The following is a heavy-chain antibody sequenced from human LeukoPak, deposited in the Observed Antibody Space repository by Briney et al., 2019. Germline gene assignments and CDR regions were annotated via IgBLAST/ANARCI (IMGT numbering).Heavy chain of an antibody. V-gene: IGHV4-38-2*01. CDR1: GYSISSDYY. CDR2: IYHSGST. CDR3: ARTMVPTRYFDY. Sequence: PSETLSLTCAVSGYSISSDYYWGWIRQPPGKGPEWIGSIYHSGSTYYNPSLKSRVTISVDTSKSPFSLKLSSVTAADTAVYYCARTMVPTRYFDYWGQGTLVTVSS. J-gene: IGHJ4*02. D-gene: IGHD4/OR15-4a*01.